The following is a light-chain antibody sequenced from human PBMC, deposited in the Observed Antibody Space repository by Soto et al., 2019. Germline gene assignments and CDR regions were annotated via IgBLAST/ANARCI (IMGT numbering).Light chain of an antibody. Sequence: DIVMTQSPDSLSVSLGERATINCKSSRSILSSSNNKNFLAWYQQTPGQPPRLLIYWASTRQSGVPERFSGSGSGKDFTLNISSLQAEDVAVYYCQQYYSSPFTFGPGTKVDIK. J-gene: IGKJ3*01. CDR1: RSILSSSNNKNF. CDR3: QQYYSSPFT. V-gene: IGKV4-1*01. CDR2: WAS.